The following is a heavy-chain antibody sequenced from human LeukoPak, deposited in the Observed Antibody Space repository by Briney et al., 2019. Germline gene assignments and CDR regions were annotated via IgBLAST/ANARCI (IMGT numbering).Heavy chain of an antibody. CDR1: GFTFSNYA. CDR2: IYSGGST. Sequence: GGSLRLSCTASGFTFSNYAMSWVRQSPGKGLEWVSVIYSGGSTYYADSVKGRFTISRDNSKNTLYLQMNSLRAEDTAVYYCARGSVYYYGMDVWGQGTTVTVSS. V-gene: IGHV3-66*01. J-gene: IGHJ6*02. CDR3: ARGSVYYYGMDV.